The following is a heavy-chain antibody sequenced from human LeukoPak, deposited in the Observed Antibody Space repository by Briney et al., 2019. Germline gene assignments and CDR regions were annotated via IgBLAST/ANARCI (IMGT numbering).Heavy chain of an antibody. J-gene: IGHJ4*02. CDR3: ARGYGSGSYFSPFDY. D-gene: IGHD3-10*01. CDR1: GGSISSGSYY. CDR2: IYTSGST. V-gene: IGHV4-61*02. Sequence: SETLSLTCTVSGGSISSGSYYWSWIRQPAGKGLEWIGRIYTSGSTNYNPSLKSRVTISVDTSKNQFSLKLSSVTAADTAVYYCARGYGSGSYFSPFDYWGQGTLVTVSS.